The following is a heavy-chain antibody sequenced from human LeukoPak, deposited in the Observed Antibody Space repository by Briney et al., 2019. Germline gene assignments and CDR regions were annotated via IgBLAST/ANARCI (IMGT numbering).Heavy chain of an antibody. CDR2: INTNTGNP. CDR1: GYTFTSYA. J-gene: IGHJ5*02. CDR3: ARAPKFLLLGWFDP. Sequence: GASVKLSCKASGYTFTSYAMNWVRQAPGQGLEWMGWINTNTGNPTYAQGFTGRFVFSFDTSVSTAYLQISRLKAEDTGVYYCARAPKFLLLGWFDPWGQGTLVTVSS. D-gene: IGHD2/OR15-2a*01. V-gene: IGHV7-4-1*02.